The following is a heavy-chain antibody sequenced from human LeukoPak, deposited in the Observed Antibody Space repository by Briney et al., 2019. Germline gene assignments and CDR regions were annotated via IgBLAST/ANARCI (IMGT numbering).Heavy chain of an antibody. CDR1: GFNFSPYW. J-gene: IGHJ5*02. D-gene: IGHD1-26*01. CDR3: ARDQDGVGTTIDL. V-gene: IGHV3-74*01. Sequence: PGGSLRLSCAASGFNFSPYWMHWVRQAPGKGPVWVSRINNDGTSTWYAESVKGRFTISRDNARNTVSLQMNSLRAEDTALYYCARDQDGVGTTIDLWGQGTLVTVFS. CDR2: INNDGTST.